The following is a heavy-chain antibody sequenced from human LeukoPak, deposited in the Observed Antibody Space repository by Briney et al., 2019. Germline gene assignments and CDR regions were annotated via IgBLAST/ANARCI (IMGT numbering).Heavy chain of an antibody. Sequence: NPSETLSLTCAVYGGSFSGYYWSWIRQPPGKWLEWIGEINHSGSTNYNPSLKSRVTISVDTSKNQFSLKLSSVTAADTAVYYCARESIGYSSGWYLGYWGQGTLVTVSS. CDR3: ARESIGYSSGWYLGY. V-gene: IGHV4-34*01. D-gene: IGHD6-19*01. CDR1: GGSFSGYY. J-gene: IGHJ4*02. CDR2: INHSGST.